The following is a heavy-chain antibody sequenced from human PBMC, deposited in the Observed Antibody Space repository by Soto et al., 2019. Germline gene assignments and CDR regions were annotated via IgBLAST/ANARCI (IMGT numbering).Heavy chain of an antibody. J-gene: IGHJ5*02. V-gene: IGHV3-9*01. D-gene: IGHD6-6*01. CDR3: AKEALPSIAARWRWFDP. CDR1: GFTFDDYA. CDR2: ISWNSGSI. Sequence: EVQLVESRGGLVQPGRSLRLSCAASGFTFDDYAMHWVRQAPGKGLEWVSGISWNSGSIGYADSVKGRFTISRDNANNSLYLQMNSLRAEDTALYYCAKEALPSIAARWRWFDPWGQGTLVTVSS.